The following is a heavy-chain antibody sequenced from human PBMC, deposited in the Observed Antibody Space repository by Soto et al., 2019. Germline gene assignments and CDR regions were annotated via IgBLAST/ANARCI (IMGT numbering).Heavy chain of an antibody. CDR1: GGSISSYY. CDR3: ARTLEAAGTENWFDP. J-gene: IGHJ5*02. D-gene: IGHD6-13*01. V-gene: IGHV4-4*07. Sequence: PSETLSLSCIVSGGSISSYYWSWIRQPAGKGLEWIGRIYSSGSTKYNPSLKSRVIMSVDTSKNQFSLKLYSVTAADTAVYYCARTLEAAGTENWFDPWGQGTLVTGLL. CDR2: IYSSGST.